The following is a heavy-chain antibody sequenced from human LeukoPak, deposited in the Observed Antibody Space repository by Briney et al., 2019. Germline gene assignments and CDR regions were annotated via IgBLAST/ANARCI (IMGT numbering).Heavy chain of an antibody. V-gene: IGHV3-48*04. Sequence: GGSLRLSCAASGFTFSNYNMNWVRQAPGKGLEWVSYMSSSGSTIYYADSVKGRFTISRDNAKNSLYLQMNSLRAEDTAVYYCARDQRYCSSSSCPWEPFDYWGQGTLVTVSS. CDR3: ARDQRYCSSSSCPWEPFDY. CDR1: GFTFSNYN. J-gene: IGHJ4*02. CDR2: MSSSGSTI. D-gene: IGHD2-2*01.